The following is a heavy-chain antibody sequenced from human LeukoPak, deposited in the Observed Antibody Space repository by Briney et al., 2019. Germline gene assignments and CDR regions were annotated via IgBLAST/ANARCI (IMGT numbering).Heavy chain of an antibody. CDR3: GRRGGTSGNLFDY. Sequence: SETLSLTCTVVGGAINRRNYYWGWIRQSPGKGLEWIGSTYYSGSVNNNPSLPSRVTISVDTSRNQFSLKLTSVTAADTAVYYCGRRGGTSGNLFDYLGPGTLVTVS. J-gene: IGHJ4*02. CDR2: TYYSGSV. D-gene: IGHD3-16*01. V-gene: IGHV4-39*01. CDR1: GGAINRRNYY.